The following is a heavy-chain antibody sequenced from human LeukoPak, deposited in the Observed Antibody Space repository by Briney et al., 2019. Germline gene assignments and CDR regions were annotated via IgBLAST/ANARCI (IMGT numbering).Heavy chain of an antibody. CDR3: ASSIVQGGSYYFDY. V-gene: IGHV1-46*01. CDR1: GYTFTNYY. Sequence: ASVKVSCKASGYTFTNYYIHWVRQAPGQGLEWMGIINPSGGSTTYAQNFQGRVTMTRDTSTSTVYMELSSLRSEDTAVYYCASSIVQGGSYYFDYWGQGTLVTVSS. D-gene: IGHD1-26*01. J-gene: IGHJ4*02. CDR2: INPSGGST.